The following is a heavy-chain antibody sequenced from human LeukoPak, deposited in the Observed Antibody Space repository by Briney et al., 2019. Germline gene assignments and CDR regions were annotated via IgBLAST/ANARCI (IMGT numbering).Heavy chain of an antibody. CDR1: GGSFSGYY. V-gene: IGHV4-34*01. CDR2: INHSGST. Sequence: SETLSLTCAVYGGSFSGYYWSWIRQPPGKGLEWIGEINHSGSTNYNPSLKSRVTISVDTSKNQFSLKLSSVTAADKAVYYCARGVVRDDYVWGSYRRRGYFDYWGQGTLVTVSS. CDR3: ARGVVRDDYVWGSYRRRGYFDY. J-gene: IGHJ4*02. D-gene: IGHD3-16*02.